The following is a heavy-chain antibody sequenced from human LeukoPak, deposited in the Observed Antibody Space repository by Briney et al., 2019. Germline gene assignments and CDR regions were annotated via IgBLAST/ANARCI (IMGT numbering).Heavy chain of an antibody. CDR3: AKNARSITMIVVRNDY. J-gene: IGHJ4*02. Sequence: GGSLRLSCAASGFTFSSHWMHWVRQAPGKGLEWVSAISGSGGSTYYADSVKGRFTISRDNSKNTLYLQMNSLRAEDTAVYYCAKNARSITMIVVRNDYWGQGTLVTVSS. D-gene: IGHD3-22*01. CDR2: ISGSGGST. CDR1: GFTFSSHW. V-gene: IGHV3-23*01.